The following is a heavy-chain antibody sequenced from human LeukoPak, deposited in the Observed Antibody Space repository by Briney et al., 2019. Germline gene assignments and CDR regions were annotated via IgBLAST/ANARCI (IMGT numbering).Heavy chain of an antibody. J-gene: IGHJ4*02. V-gene: IGHV3-30*03. Sequence: GGSLRLSCAASGFTFSSYGMHWVRQAPGKGLEWVAVISYDGSNKYYADSVKGRFTISRDNSKNTLYLQMNSLRAEDTAVYYCARVASSHIDYWGQGTLVTVSS. CDR1: GFTFSSYG. D-gene: IGHD2-2*01. CDR3: ARVASSHIDY. CDR2: ISYDGSNK.